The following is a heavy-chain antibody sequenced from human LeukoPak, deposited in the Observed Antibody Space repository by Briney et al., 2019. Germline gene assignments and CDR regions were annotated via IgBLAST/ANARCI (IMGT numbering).Heavy chain of an antibody. Sequence: SETLSLTCTVSGGSISSYYWIWIRQPPGKGLEWIGYIYYSGSTNYNPSLKSRVTISVDTSKNQCSLKLSSVTAADAAVYYCARRGYSSSYWFDPWGQGTLVSVSS. CDR2: IYYSGST. CDR3: ARRGYSSSYWFDP. J-gene: IGHJ5*02. CDR1: GGSISSYY. D-gene: IGHD6-13*01. V-gene: IGHV4-59*08.